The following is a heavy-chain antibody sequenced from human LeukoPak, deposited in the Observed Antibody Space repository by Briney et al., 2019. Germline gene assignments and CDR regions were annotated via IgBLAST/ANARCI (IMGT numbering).Heavy chain of an antibody. CDR3: AKVEGGMTTVTYFDY. J-gene: IGHJ4*02. Sequence: GGSLRLSCAASGFAVNSNYMSWVRQAPGKGLEWVSVIYSAGTTFYADSVKGRLSIARDNSKNTLYLHMDSLRVEDTAVYYCAKVEGGMTTVTYFDYWAREPWSPSPQ. CDR1: GFAVNSNY. CDR2: IYSAGTT. D-gene: IGHD4-17*01. V-gene: IGHV3-66*01.